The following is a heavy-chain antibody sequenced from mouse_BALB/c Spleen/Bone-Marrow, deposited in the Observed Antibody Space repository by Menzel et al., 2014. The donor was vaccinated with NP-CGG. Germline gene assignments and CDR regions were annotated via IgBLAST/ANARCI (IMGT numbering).Heavy chain of an antibody. J-gene: IGHJ2*01. CDR2: IYPGDSDT. Sequence: XQLQESEAELVRPGSSVKISCKASGYAFSSXWXNWVXQRPXXGXXWXXXIYPGDSDTDYNGKFKGKATLTADKSSNTAYMQLTSLTSEDSAVYFCARGGISVDYWGQGTTLTVSS. CDR3: ARGGISVDY. CDR1: GYAFSSXW. V-gene: IGHV1-80*01.